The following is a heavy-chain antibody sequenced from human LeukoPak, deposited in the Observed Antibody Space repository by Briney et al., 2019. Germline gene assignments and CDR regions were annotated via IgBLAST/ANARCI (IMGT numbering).Heavy chain of an antibody. Sequence: GGSLRLSCAASGLTVSSDYMSWVRQAPGKGLEWVSVIYSDGSKYYADSVKGRFTISRDNSKNTLSLQMNSLRDEDTAVYYCARGGGAYCGGDCYRNFDYWGQGTPVTVSS. J-gene: IGHJ4*02. D-gene: IGHD2-21*02. CDR1: GLTVSSDY. CDR2: IYSDGSK. CDR3: ARGGGAYCGGDCYRNFDY. V-gene: IGHV3-66*02.